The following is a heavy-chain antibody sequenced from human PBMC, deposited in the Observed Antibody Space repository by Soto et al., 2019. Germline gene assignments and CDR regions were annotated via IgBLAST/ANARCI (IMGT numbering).Heavy chain of an antibody. V-gene: IGHV5-51*01. Sequence: PGESLKISCKGSGYTFTSYWIGWVRQMPGEGLEWMGVIYPSDSDIRYSPSFQGKVTISADKSITTAYLQLSSLKAADTAMYYCVRSGTSSGRFSDYWGQGTLVTVSS. CDR1: GYTFTSYW. D-gene: IGHD2-15*01. J-gene: IGHJ4*02. CDR2: IYPSDSDI. CDR3: VRSGTSSGRFSDY.